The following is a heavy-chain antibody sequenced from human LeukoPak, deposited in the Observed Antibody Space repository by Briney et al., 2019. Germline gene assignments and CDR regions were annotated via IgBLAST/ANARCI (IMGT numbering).Heavy chain of an antibody. CDR1: GFTFSDYY. CDR2: IYYSGST. D-gene: IGHD4-11*01. V-gene: IGHV4-31*02. Sequence: LSCAASGFTFSDYYMSWIRQHPGKGLEWIGYIYYSGSTYYNPSLKSRVTISVDTSKNQFSLKLSSVTAADTAVYYCASERGGTVTTSDPYGMDVWGQGTTVTVSS. J-gene: IGHJ6*02. CDR3: ASERGGTVTTSDPYGMDV.